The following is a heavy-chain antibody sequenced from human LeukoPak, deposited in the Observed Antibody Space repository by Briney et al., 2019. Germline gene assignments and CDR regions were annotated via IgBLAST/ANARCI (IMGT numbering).Heavy chain of an antibody. CDR2: TNSDGSST. D-gene: IGHD3-10*01. CDR1: GFTFNNYW. V-gene: IGHV3-74*01. Sequence: QPGGSLRLSCAASGFTFNNYWMHWVRQAPGKGLVWVSRTNSDGSSTSYADSVKGRFTISRDNAKNTLYLQMNSLRAEDTAVYYCARGTIWFGERTDYWGQGTLVTVSS. CDR3: ARGTIWFGERTDY. J-gene: IGHJ4*02.